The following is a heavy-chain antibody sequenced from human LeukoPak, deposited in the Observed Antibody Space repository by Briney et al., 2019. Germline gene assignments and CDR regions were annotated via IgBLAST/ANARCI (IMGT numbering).Heavy chain of an antibody. CDR3: AKGASHYFDY. CDR2: IRSDGSNK. Sequence: PGGSLRLSCAASGFTFSGYGMHWVRQAPGKGLEWVAFIRSDGSNKYYADSVKGRLTFSRDNSKNTLYLQMNSLRAEDTAVYYCAKGASHYFDYWGQGTLVTVSS. V-gene: IGHV3-30*02. J-gene: IGHJ4*02. CDR1: GFTFSGYG.